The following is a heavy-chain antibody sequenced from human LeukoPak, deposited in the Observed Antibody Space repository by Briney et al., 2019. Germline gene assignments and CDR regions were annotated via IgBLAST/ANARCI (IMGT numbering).Heavy chain of an antibody. Sequence: GGSLRLSCSASGFTFSSYSVNWVRQAPGKGLEWVSSISSSSSYIYYADSVKGRFTISRDNAKNSLYLQMTSLRAEDTAVYYCARFYGPRAFDIWGQGTMVTVSS. V-gene: IGHV3-21*01. CDR2: ISSSSSYI. CDR3: ARFYGPRAFDI. D-gene: IGHD2/OR15-2a*01. CDR1: GFTFSSYS. J-gene: IGHJ3*02.